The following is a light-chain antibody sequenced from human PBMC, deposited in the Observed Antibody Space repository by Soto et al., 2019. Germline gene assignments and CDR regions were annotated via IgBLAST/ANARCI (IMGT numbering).Light chain of an antibody. CDR2: AAS. V-gene: IGKV1-33*01. CDR1: QGISSW. CDR3: QQYDILPIT. Sequence: DIQMTQSPSSVSASVGDRVTITCRASQGISSWLAWYQQKPGKAPKLLIYAASNLEIGVPSRFSGSGSGTHFTFTISSLQTEDIGTHYCQQYDILPITFGRGTRLEIK. J-gene: IGKJ5*01.